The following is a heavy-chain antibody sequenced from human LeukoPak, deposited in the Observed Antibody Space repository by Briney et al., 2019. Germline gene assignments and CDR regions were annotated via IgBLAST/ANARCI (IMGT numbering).Heavy chain of an antibody. J-gene: IGHJ2*01. V-gene: IGHV4-4*07. CDR2: INTSGKT. D-gene: IGHD2-21*01. Sequence: SETLSLTCSVSGGSIGDKYWSWIRQSAGKGLEWIGRINTSGKTDYNPSLKSRVIMSMDTSKNLFSLNLKSVTAADTAVYYCARDATILYWYFDLWGRGTLVSVSS. CDR1: GGSIGDKY. CDR3: ARDATILYWYFDL.